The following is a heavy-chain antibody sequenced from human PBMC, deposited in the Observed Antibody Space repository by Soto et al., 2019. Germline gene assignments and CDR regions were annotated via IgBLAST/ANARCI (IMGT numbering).Heavy chain of an antibody. V-gene: IGHV2-5*02. Sequence: QITLKESGPTLVKPTQTLTLTCTFSGFSLSTSGVGVGWIRQPPGKALEWLALIYWDDDKRYSPSLNSRLTITKHTSKNQVVITMSNMDPVDTATYYCAHSYSCSGDSCYSTISWLAPWGQGTLFTVSS. J-gene: IGHJ5*02. CDR2: IYWDDDK. D-gene: IGHD2-15*01. CDR3: AHSYSCSGDSCYSTISWLAP. CDR1: GFSLSTSGVG.